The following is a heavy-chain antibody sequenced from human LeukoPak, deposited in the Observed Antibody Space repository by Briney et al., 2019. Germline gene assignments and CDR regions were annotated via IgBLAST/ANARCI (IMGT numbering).Heavy chain of an antibody. Sequence: PGRSLRLSCAASGFTFDDYAMHWVRQAPGKGLEWVSGISWNSGSIGYADSVKGRFTISRDNAKNSLYLQMNSLRAEGTALYYCAKALTFQDAFDIWGQGTMVTVSS. CDR2: ISWNSGSI. V-gene: IGHV3-9*01. CDR3: AKALTFQDAFDI. J-gene: IGHJ3*02. D-gene: IGHD3-16*01. CDR1: GFTFDDYA.